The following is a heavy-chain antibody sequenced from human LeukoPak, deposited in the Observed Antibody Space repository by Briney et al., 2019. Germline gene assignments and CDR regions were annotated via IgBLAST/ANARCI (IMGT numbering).Heavy chain of an antibody. CDR1: GYTFTSYG. CDR3: ATGGSYWVLGSRPDLSFDY. CDR2: INPNSGGT. D-gene: IGHD1-26*01. Sequence: ASVKVSCKASGYTFTSYGISWVRQAPGQGLEWMGWINPNSGGTSYAQKFQGWVTMTGDTSISTAYMELSSLRSEDTAVYYCATGGSYWVLGSRPDLSFDYWGQGTLVTVSS. V-gene: IGHV1-2*04. J-gene: IGHJ4*02.